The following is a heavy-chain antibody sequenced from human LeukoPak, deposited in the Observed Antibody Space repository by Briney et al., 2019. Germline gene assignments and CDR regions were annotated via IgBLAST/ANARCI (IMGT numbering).Heavy chain of an antibody. V-gene: IGHV4-39*01. D-gene: IGHD6-6*01. Sequence: SETLSLTCTVSGGSISSSSYYWGWIRQPPGKGLEWIGSIYYSGSTYYNPSLKSRVTISVDTSKNQFSLKLSSVTAADTAVYYCARHDLYSSSSWGQGTLVTVSS. J-gene: IGHJ5*02. CDR2: IYYSGST. CDR1: GGSISSSSYY. CDR3: ARHDLYSSSS.